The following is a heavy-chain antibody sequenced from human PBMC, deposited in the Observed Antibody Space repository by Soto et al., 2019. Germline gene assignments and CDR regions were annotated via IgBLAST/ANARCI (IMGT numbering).Heavy chain of an antibody. CDR3: ASRLDILGYCSGGSCYPSNDAFDI. Sequence: PGESLKISCKGSGYSFTSYWIGWVRQMPGKGLEWMGIIYPGDSDTRYSPSFQGQVTISADKSISTAYLQWSSLKASDTAMYYCASRLDILGYCSGGSCYPSNDAFDIWGQGTMVTVSS. CDR1: GYSFTSYW. D-gene: IGHD2-15*01. J-gene: IGHJ3*02. V-gene: IGHV5-51*01. CDR2: IYPGDSDT.